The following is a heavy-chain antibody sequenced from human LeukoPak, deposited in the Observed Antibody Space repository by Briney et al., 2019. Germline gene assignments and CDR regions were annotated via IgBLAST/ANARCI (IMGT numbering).Heavy chain of an antibody. CDR3: ARDDCSSTSCYPPFDY. V-gene: IGHV3-48*02. D-gene: IGHD2-2*01. J-gene: IGHJ4*02. CDR1: GFTFSSYS. Sequence: GGSLRLSCAASGFTFSSYSMNWVRQAPGKGLEWVSYISSSSSTIYYADSVKGRFTISRDNARNSLYLQMNSLRDEDTAVYYCARDDCSSTSCYPPFDYWGQGTLVTVSS. CDR2: ISSSSSTI.